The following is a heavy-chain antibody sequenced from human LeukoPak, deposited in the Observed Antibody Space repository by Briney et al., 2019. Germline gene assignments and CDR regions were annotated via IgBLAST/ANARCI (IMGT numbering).Heavy chain of an antibody. V-gene: IGHV3-30*02. J-gene: IGHJ5*02. CDR3: XXXXXXXXXXXXXXXP. Sequence: SXXXXXXXGXXWVRQAPGXGLXXXAFIRYDGSNKYXADSVKGRFTISRDXXKNRLYLQMNSLRAEDTAVYYCXXXXXXXXXXXXXXXPWGQGTLVTXSS. CDR1: XXXXXXXG. CDR2: IRYDGSNK.